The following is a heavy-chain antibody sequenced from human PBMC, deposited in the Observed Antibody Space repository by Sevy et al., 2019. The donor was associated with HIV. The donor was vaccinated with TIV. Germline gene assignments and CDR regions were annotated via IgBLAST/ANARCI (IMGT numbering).Heavy chain of an antibody. V-gene: IGHV3-30-3*01. J-gene: IGHJ4*02. CDR3: ARVAVSYCTNDCYHRFDY. CDR2: ISYDGTYK. D-gene: IGHD2-8*01. Sequence: GGSLRLSCAVSGFSFSHYAFHWVRQAPGKGLEWVSLISYDGTYKYYADSVKGRFTISRDNSKNTLYLQMNGLRGNDTAVYYCARVAVSYCTNDCYHRFDYWGPGALVTVSS. CDR1: GFSFSHYA.